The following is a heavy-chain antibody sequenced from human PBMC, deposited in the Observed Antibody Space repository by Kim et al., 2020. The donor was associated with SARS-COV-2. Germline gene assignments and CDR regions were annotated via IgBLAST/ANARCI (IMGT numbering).Heavy chain of an antibody. J-gene: IGHJ6*02. V-gene: IGHV1-24*01. D-gene: IGHD6-19*01. CDR1: GYTLTELS. CDR3: ATVSSVAGTAEDWRYYYGRDL. Sequence: ASVKVSCKVSGYTLTELSMHWVRQAPGKGLEWMGGFNPEDGETIYAQKFQGRVTMTEDTSTDTAYMELSSLRSEDTAVYYCATVSSVAGTAEDWRYYYGRDLWGQGPTVPVPS. CDR2: FNPEDGET.